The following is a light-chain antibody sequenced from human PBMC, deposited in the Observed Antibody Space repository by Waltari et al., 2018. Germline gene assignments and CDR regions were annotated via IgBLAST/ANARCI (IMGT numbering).Light chain of an antibody. J-gene: IGLJ3*02. V-gene: IGLV10-54*04. CDR3: SAWDNSLVVVV. CDR2: SNN. CDR1: SAHVGYQG. Sequence: QAGLTQPPSVSQGLRQTATLTCTGTSAHVGYQGAAWLQQHQGQPPKLLFYSNNDRPSGISERFSASTSGNTASLTITGLQPEDEADYYCSAWDNSLVVVVFGGGTKLTVL.